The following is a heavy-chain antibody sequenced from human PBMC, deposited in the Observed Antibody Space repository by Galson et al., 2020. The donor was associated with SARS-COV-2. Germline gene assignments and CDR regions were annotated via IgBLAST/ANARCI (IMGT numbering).Heavy chain of an antibody. CDR3: ARGLRGSSSGGLFLVYYYYGMDV. D-gene: IGHD6-6*01. J-gene: IGHJ6*02. CDR1: GYTFTGYY. CDR2: INPNSGGT. V-gene: IGHV1-2*04. Sequence: ASVKVSCKASGYTFTGYYMHWVRQAPGQGLEWMGWINPNSGGTNYAQKFQGWVTMTRDTSISTAYMELSRLRSDDTAVYYCARGLRGSSSGGLFLVYYYYGMDVWGQGTTVTVSS.